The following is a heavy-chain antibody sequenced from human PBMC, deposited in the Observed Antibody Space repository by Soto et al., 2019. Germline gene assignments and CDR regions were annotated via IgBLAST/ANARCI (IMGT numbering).Heavy chain of an antibody. CDR1: GYTFTRYH. CDR2: INPSGGST. D-gene: IGHD3-3*01. Sequence: SVKVSCKASGYTFTRYHMHWGRQAPGQGLEWMGIINPSGGSTSYAQKFQGRVTMTRDTSTSTVYMELSSLRSEDTAVYYCARDLDVQRYYERVTGPHYYNNGMDVWGQRTTGTVSS. J-gene: IGHJ6*02. V-gene: IGHV1-46*01. CDR3: ARDLDVQRYYERVTGPHYYNNGMDV.